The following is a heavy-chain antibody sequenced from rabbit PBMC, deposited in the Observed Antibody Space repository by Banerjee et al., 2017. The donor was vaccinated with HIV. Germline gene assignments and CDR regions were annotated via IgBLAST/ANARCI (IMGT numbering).Heavy chain of an antibody. CDR1: GFSFSNGYV. D-gene: IGHD2-1*01. V-gene: IGHV1S45*01. CDR3: AGGFDDFGFNL. Sequence: QEQLEESGGDLVKPEGSLTLTCTASGFSFSNGYVMCWVRQAPGKGLEWIACINTISGDTVYATWAKGRFTISKASWTTVTLQMTSLTAADTATYFCAGGFDDFGFNLWGPGTLVTVS. J-gene: IGHJ4*01. CDR2: INTISGDT.